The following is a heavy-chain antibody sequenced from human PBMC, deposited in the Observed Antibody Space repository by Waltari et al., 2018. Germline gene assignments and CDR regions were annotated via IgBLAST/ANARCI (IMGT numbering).Heavy chain of an antibody. CDR3: ARGRDVFANFDYNWFDP. CDR1: GYTFITYE. Sequence: QVQLVQSGAEVLKPGASVKVSCQASGYTFITYEINWVRQATGQGLEWLGWVNPHSGATAYAQKFQGRITMTWDTSMSTAYMELSNLRSDDTAVLYCARGRDVFANFDYNWFDPWGQGTLVTVSS. CDR2: VNPHSGAT. J-gene: IGHJ5*02. D-gene: IGHD2-21*01. V-gene: IGHV1-8*02.